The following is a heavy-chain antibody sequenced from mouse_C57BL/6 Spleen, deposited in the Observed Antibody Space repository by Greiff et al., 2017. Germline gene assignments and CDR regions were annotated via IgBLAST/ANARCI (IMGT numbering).Heavy chain of an antibody. V-gene: IGHV1-26*01. CDR2: INPNNGGT. CDR1: GYTFTDYY. Sequence: EVQLQQSGPELVKPGASVKISCKASGYTFTDYYMNWVKQSHGKSLEWIGDINPNNGGTSYNQKFKGKATLTVDKSSSTAYMELRSLTSEDSAVYYCAREGRYYYYGSSHYYAMDYWGQGTSVTVSS. J-gene: IGHJ4*01. D-gene: IGHD1-1*01. CDR3: AREGRYYYYGSSHYYAMDY.